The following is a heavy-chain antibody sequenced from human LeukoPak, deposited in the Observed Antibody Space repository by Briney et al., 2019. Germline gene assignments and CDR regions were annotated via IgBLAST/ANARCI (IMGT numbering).Heavy chain of an antibody. CDR2: IYYTGTT. Sequence: SETLSLTCNVSRGPLSDYFWSWIRQSPGKGLEGIGYIYYTGTTNSNPSLKSRVTISVDTFNNQFSLNLSSLTAADTAVYFCAGGQDPNAVRFVSWDQGTLVTVSS. D-gene: IGHD2/OR15-2a*01. J-gene: IGHJ5*01. V-gene: IGHV4-59*01. CDR3: AGGQDPNAVRFVS. CDR1: RGPLSDYF.